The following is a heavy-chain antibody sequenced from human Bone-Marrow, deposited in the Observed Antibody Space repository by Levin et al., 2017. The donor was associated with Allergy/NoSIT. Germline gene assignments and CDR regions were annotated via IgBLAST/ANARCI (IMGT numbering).Heavy chain of an antibody. CDR3: ARWGTTLISNVDSRFHWFDP. D-gene: IGHD2/OR15-2a*01. V-gene: IGHV2-5*01. J-gene: IGHJ5*02. CDR2: FYWTEDK. CDR1: GFSVTSDGMG. Sequence: SGPTLVKPTQTLTLTCSVSGFSVTSDGMGVAWIRQPPGKALEWLAIFYWTEDKRYSSSLSKRPTITKDTSNNQVVLTMTKMDPVDTATYYFARWGTTLISNVDSRFHWFDPWSQGILVTVSS.